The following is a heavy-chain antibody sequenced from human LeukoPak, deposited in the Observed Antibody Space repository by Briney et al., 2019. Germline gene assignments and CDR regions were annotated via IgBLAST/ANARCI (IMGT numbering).Heavy chain of an antibody. CDR3: LYYYGWGIMFDY. CDR2: INPSGGGT. CDR1: GYSFTSYY. D-gene: IGHD3-10*01. V-gene: IGHV1-46*01. Sequence: ASVKVSCKASGYSFTSYYMLWVRQAPGQGLEWMGLINPSGGGTSYAQKFQGRGAMTRKNSTRTVLMELRSLRCEDNAVCYCLYYYGWGIMFDYWGQGNLGTVSS. J-gene: IGHJ4*02.